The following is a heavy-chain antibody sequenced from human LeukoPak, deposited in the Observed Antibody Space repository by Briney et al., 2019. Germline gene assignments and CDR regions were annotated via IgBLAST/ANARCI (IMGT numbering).Heavy chain of an antibody. D-gene: IGHD5-24*01. Sequence: ASVKVSCKASGGTFSSYAISWVRQAPGQGLEWMGGIIPIFGTANYAQKFQGRVTITTDESTSTAYMELSSLGSEDTAVYYCARDLRRDGFNDAFDIWGQGTMVTVSS. V-gene: IGHV1-69*05. CDR1: GGTFSSYA. CDR3: ARDLRRDGFNDAFDI. J-gene: IGHJ3*02. CDR2: IIPIFGTA.